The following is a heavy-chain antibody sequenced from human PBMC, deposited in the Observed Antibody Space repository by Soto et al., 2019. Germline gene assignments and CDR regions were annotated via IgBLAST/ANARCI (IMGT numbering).Heavy chain of an antibody. CDR3: ARSHGNMDV. CDR2: ISSSGTTI. J-gene: IGHJ6*03. CDR1: GFTFSSYT. V-gene: IGHV3-48*01. Sequence: QLVESGGGLVQPGGSLRLSCAASGFTFSSYTMNWVRQAPGKGLEWISYISSSGTTIYYADSVKGRFTITRDNAKNSLYLQMNSLRAEDTAVYYCARSHGNMDVWGKGTTVTVS.